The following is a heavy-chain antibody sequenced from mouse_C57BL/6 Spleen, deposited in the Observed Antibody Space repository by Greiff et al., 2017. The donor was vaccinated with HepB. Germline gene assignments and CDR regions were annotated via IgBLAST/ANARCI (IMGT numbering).Heavy chain of an antibody. Sequence: VQLQQPGAELVKPGASVKMSCKASGYTFTSYWITWVKQRPGQGLEWIGDIYPGSGSTNYNEKFKSKATLTVDTSSSTAYMQLSSLTSEDSAVYYCARGELGRKYFDYWGQGTTLTVSS. J-gene: IGHJ2*01. CDR2: IYPGSGST. V-gene: IGHV1-55*01. CDR1: GYTFTSYW. CDR3: ARGELGRKYFDY. D-gene: IGHD4-1*01.